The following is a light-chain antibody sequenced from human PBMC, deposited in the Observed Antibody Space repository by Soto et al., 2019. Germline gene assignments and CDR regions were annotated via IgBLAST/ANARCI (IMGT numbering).Light chain of an antibody. Sequence: IVLTQSPGPPSFFPREKATLSLRARLSVSSSYLAWYQQKPGQAPRLLIYGASSRATGIPDRFSGSGSGTDFTLTISRLEPEDFAVYYCQQYGSSPPLTFGGGTKVDIK. J-gene: IGKJ4*01. CDR2: GAS. CDR3: QQYGSSPPLT. V-gene: IGKV3-20*01. CDR1: LSVSSSY.